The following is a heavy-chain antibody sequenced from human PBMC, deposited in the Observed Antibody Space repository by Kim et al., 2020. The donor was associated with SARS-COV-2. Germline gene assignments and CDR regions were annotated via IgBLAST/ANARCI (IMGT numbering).Heavy chain of an antibody. V-gene: IGHV3-72*01. D-gene: IGHD3-10*01. CDR3: ARVVRGVIGQ. J-gene: IGHJ4*02. Sequence: GGSLRLSCAASGFTFSDHYMDWVRQAPGKGLEWVGRTRNKVNSYTTEYAASVKGRFTISRDDSKNSLFLQMNSLKTEDTAVYYCARVVRGVIGQWGQGTLVTVSS. CDR1: GFTFSDHY. CDR2: TRNKVNSYTT.